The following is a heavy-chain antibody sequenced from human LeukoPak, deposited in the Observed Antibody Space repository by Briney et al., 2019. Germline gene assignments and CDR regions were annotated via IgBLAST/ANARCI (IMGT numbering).Heavy chain of an antibody. CDR2: IYYSGST. D-gene: IGHD6-19*01. V-gene: IGHV4-61*01. CDR3: ARYPQYSSGWAPYYFDC. CDR1: GGSISSSSYY. Sequence: SETLSLTCTVSGGSISSSSYYWSWIRQPPGKGLEWIAYIYYSGSTNYNPSLKSRVTISVDTSKNQFSLKLSSVTAADTAVYYCARYPQYSSGWAPYYFDCWGQGTLVTVSS. J-gene: IGHJ4*02.